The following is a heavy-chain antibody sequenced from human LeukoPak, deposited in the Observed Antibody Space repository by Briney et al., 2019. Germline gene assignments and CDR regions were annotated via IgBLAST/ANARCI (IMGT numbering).Heavy chain of an antibody. CDR1: GGSISSSSYY. Sequence: SETLSLTCTVSGGSISSSSYYWSWIRQPAGKGLEWIGRIYTSGSTNYNPSLKSRVTISVDTSKNQFSLKLSSVTAADTAVYYCARDFYDSSGYYREGSFDYWGQGTLVTVSS. CDR3: ARDFYDSSGYYREGSFDY. J-gene: IGHJ4*02. V-gene: IGHV4-61*02. D-gene: IGHD3-22*01. CDR2: IYTSGST.